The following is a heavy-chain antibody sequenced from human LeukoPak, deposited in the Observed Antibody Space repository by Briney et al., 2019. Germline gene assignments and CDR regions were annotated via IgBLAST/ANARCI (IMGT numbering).Heavy chain of an antibody. Sequence: PSETLSLTCAVYGGSFSGYYWSWIRQPPGKGLEWIGEINHSGSTNYNPSLKSRVTISVDTSKNQFSLKLSSVTAADTAVYYCARDGSGSPVPKNWSDPWGQGTLVTVSS. J-gene: IGHJ5*02. D-gene: IGHD3-10*01. CDR1: GGSFSGYY. V-gene: IGHV4-34*01. CDR2: INHSGST. CDR3: ARDGSGSPVPKNWSDP.